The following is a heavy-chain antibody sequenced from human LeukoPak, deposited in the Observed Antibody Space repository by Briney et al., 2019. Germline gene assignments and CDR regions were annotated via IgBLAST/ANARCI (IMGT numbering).Heavy chain of an antibody. D-gene: IGHD3-10*01. CDR2: IYYSGST. J-gene: IGHJ6*02. CDR3: ARQGSGYYYYGMDV. CDR1: GGSISSYY. Sequence: SETLSLTCTVSGGSISSYYWSWIRQPPGKGLEWIGYIYYSGSTNYNPPLKSRVTISVDTSKNQFSLKLSSVTAADTAVYYCARQGSGYYYYGMDVWGQGTTVTVSS. V-gene: IGHV4-59*08.